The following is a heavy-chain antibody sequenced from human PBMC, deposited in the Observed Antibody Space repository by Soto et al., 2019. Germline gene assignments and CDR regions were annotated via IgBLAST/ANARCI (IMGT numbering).Heavy chain of an antibody. J-gene: IGHJ4*02. Sequence: GGSLRLSCAASGFTFSSYAMSWVRQAPGKGLEWVSAISGSGGSTYYADSVKGRFTISRDNSKNTLYLQMNSLRAEDTAVYYFAKQGLTYYDFWSEAYFDYWGQGTLVTVSS. CDR1: GFTFSSYA. D-gene: IGHD3-3*01. V-gene: IGHV3-23*01. CDR2: ISGSGGST. CDR3: AKQGLTYYDFWSEAYFDY.